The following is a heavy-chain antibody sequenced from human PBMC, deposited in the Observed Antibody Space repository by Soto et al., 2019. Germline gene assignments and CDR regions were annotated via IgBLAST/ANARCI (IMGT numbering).Heavy chain of an antibody. D-gene: IGHD3-9*01. V-gene: IGHV4-59*08. CDR2: IYYSGST. CDR1: GVSISSYY. CDR3: ARQEQPYYDILTGYYQPERRYYFDY. Sequence: SETMSLTCTVSGVSISSYYWIWIRQHPGKGLEWSGYIYYSGSTNYNPSLKSRVTISVDTSKNQFSLKLSSVTAADTAVYYCARQEQPYYDILTGYYQPERRYYFDYWGQGTLVTVSS. J-gene: IGHJ4*02.